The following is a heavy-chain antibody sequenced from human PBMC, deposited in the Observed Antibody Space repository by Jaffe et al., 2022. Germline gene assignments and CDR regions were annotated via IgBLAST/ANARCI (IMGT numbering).Heavy chain of an antibody. CDR3: ARTLQTTYYYGSGSYPYFDY. D-gene: IGHD3-10*01. J-gene: IGHJ4*02. V-gene: IGHV4-59*01. Sequence: QVQLQESGPGLVKPSETLSLTCTVSGGSISSYYWSWIRQPPGKGLEWIGYIYYSGSTNYNPSLKSRVTISVDTSKNQFSLKLSSVTAADTAVYYCARTLQTTYYYGSGSYPYFDYWGQGTLVTVSS. CDR1: GGSISSYY. CDR2: IYYSGST.